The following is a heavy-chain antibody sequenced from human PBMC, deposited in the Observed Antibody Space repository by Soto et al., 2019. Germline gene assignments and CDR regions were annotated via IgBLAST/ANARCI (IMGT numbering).Heavy chain of an antibody. CDR3: ARGGGYDSFDY. J-gene: IGHJ4*02. V-gene: IGHV4-30-2*06. D-gene: IGHD5-12*01. CDR2: ISHLEST. Sequence: KSSETLSLTCTVSGASISYGGFSWSWIRQSPGKGLEWIGYISHLESTYFHPSFKSRLTMSIDRTRNQFSRKLSSVTAADMAVYYCARGGGYDSFDYWGQGVLVTVSS. CDR1: GASISYGGFS.